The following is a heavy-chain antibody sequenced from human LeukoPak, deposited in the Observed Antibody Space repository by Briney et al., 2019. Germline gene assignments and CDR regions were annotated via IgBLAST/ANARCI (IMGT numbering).Heavy chain of an antibody. CDR1: GFTLSTYA. Sequence: GGSLRLSCAASGFTLSTYAMSWVRQAPGKGLEWVLYISSSSRSINYADSVRGRFTIFRDNAKNSLYLQMSSLRDEDTAVYYCARSPHYGYYYGMDVWGQGTTVTVSS. CDR3: ARSPHYGYYYGMDV. J-gene: IGHJ6*02. CDR2: ISSSSRSI. V-gene: IGHV3-48*02.